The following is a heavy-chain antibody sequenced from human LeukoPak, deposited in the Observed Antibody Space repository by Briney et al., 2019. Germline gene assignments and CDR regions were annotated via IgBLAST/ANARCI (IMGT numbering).Heavy chain of an antibody. CDR2: IIPILGIA. CDR1: GGTFSSYA. J-gene: IGHJ3*02. D-gene: IGHD4-23*01. Sequence: GASVKVSCTASGGTFSSYAISWVRQAPGQGLEWMGRIIPILGIANYAQKFQGRVTITAVKSTSTAYMELSSLRSEDTAVYYCARDVTVVTPSRGDAFDIWGQGTMVTVSS. CDR3: ARDVTVVTPSRGDAFDI. V-gene: IGHV1-69*04.